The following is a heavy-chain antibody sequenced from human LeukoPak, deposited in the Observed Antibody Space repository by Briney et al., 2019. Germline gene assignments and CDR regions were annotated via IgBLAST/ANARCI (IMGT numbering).Heavy chain of an antibody. D-gene: IGHD3-10*01. J-gene: IGHJ1*01. CDR2: ISFTGDI. V-gene: IGHV3-69-1*01. CDR1: GFRFSDYA. CDR3: AGSSGFIPYH. Sequence: GGSLRLSCAASGFRFSDYAMNWVRQAPGGGLEWVSSISFTGDIDYADSVKGRFIISRDNAKNSLSLQMNSLRVEDSAVYFCAGSSGFIPYHWGQGTLVTVSS.